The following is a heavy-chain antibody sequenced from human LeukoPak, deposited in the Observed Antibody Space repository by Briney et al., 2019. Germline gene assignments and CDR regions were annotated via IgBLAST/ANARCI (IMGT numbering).Heavy chain of an antibody. CDR1: GYTFTGYY. V-gene: IGHV1-2*02. CDR3: ARPVAGRDNDAFDI. D-gene: IGHD6-19*01. CDR2: INPNSGGT. J-gene: IGHJ3*02. Sequence: GASVKVSCKASGYTFTGYYMHWVRQAPGQGLEWMGWINPNSGGTNYAQKFQGRVTMTRDTSTSTVYMELSSLRSEDTAVYYCARPVAGRDNDAFDIWGQGTMVTVSS.